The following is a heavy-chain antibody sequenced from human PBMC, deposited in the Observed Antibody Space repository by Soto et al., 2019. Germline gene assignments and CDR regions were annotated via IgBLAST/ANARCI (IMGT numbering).Heavy chain of an antibody. D-gene: IGHD3-10*01. Sequence: SETLSLTCTVSGGSVSSGSHYWSWIRQPPGKGLEWIGYIHYSGSTNYNPSLKSRVIISVDTSKNQFSLKLSSVTAADTAMYYCARGYYGSGSGGYYFDYWGQVTLVTVSS. V-gene: IGHV4-61*01. CDR3: ARGYYGSGSGGYYFDY. CDR1: GGSVSSGSHY. CDR2: IHYSGST. J-gene: IGHJ4*02.